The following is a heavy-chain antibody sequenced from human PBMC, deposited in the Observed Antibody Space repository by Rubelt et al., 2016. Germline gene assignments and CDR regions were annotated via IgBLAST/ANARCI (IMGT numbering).Heavy chain of an antibody. J-gene: IGHJ4*02. D-gene: IGHD5-18*01. V-gene: IGHV2-5*02. CDR2: IYWDDDK. Sequence: QITLKESGPTLVKPTQTLTLTCTFSGFSLSTSGVGVGWIRQPPGKALEWLALIYWDDDKRYSPSLKSKFTITKDTSKNQVVLTMTNMDPVDTATYYGAHSEYTYGRFAYWGQGTLVTVSS. CDR1: GFSLSTSGVG. CDR3: AHSEYTYGRFAY.